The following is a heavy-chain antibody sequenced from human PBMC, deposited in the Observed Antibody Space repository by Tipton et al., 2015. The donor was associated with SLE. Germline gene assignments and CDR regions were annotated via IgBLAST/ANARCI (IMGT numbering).Heavy chain of an antibody. D-gene: IGHD3-9*01. CDR2: INHSGST. CDR1: GGSFSGYY. V-gene: IGHV4-34*01. CDR3: ARERRRYFDWLGDY. Sequence: TLSLTCAVYGGSFSGYYWSWIRQPPGKGLEWIGEINHSGSTNYNPSLKSRVTISVDTSKNQFSLKLSSVTAADTAVYYCARERRRYFDWLGDYWGQGTLVTVSS. J-gene: IGHJ4*02.